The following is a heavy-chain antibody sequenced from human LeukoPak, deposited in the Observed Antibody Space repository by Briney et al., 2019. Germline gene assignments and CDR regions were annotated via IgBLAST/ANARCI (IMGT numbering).Heavy chain of an antibody. J-gene: IGHJ4*02. Sequence: SETLSLTCTVSGGSISSYYWSWIRQPAGKGLEWIGRIYTSGSTNYSPSLKSRVTMSVDTSKNQFSLKLSSVTAADTAVYYCARDSPIFENFDYWGQGTLVTVSS. CDR3: ARDSPIFENFDY. CDR1: GGSISSYY. CDR2: IYTSGST. V-gene: IGHV4-4*07.